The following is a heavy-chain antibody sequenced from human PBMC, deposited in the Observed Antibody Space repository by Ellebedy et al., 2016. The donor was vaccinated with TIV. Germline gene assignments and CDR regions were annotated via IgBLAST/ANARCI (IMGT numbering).Heavy chain of an antibody. CDR2: ISYDGSNK. V-gene: IGHV3-30-3*01. CDR1: GFTFSSYA. D-gene: IGHD2-2*01. Sequence: GESLKISXAASGFTFSSYAMHWVRQAPGKGLEWVAVISYDGSNKYYADSVKGRFTISRDNSKNTLHLQMNSLRAEDTAVYYCARDLDCSSTSCLYYFDYWGQGTLVTVSS. CDR3: ARDLDCSSTSCLYYFDY. J-gene: IGHJ4*02.